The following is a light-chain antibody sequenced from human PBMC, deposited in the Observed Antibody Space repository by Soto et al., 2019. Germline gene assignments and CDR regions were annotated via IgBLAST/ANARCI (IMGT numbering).Light chain of an antibody. CDR2: GAS. J-gene: IGKJ1*01. CDR3: QQYGSSPWT. V-gene: IGKV3-20*01. CDR1: QSVSSNY. Sequence: EIVLTQSPGTLSLSPGERGTLSCRASQSVSSNYLAWYQQKPGQAPRPLIYGASSRATGIPDRFSGSGAGTDFTLTISRLEPEDFAVYYCQQYGSSPWTFGQGTKVEIK.